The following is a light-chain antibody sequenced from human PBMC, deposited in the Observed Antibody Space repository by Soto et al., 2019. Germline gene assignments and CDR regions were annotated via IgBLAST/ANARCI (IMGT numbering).Light chain of an antibody. Sequence: EIVMTQSPVTLSVSPGERVTLSCRASQSVSNNLDWYQQKSGQAPRLLIYGASTRVTGIPARFSGSGSGTEFPLTISSLQFEDFAIYYCQQYDNWPPVTFGQKTRLDIK. CDR3: QQYDNWPPVT. CDR2: GAS. CDR1: QSVSNN. V-gene: IGKV3-15*01. J-gene: IGKJ5*01.